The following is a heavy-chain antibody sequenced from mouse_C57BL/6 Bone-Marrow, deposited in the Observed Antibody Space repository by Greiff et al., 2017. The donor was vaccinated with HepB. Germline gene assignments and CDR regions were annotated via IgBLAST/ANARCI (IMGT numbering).Heavy chain of an antibody. CDR2: IYPGSGST. Sequence: VQLQQPGAELVKPGASVKMSCKASGYTFTSYWITWVKQRPGQGLEWIGDIYPGSGSTNYNEKFKSKATLTVDTSSSTAYMQLSSLTSEDSAVYYCTKRITTVVERSYAMDYWGQGTSVTVSS. CDR1: GYTFTSYW. D-gene: IGHD1-1*01. CDR3: TKRITTVVERSYAMDY. V-gene: IGHV1-55*01. J-gene: IGHJ4*01.